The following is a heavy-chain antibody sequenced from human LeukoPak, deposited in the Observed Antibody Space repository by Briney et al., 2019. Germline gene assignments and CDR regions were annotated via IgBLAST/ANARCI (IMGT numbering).Heavy chain of an antibody. V-gene: IGHV1-46*01. J-gene: IGHJ4*02. CDR2: INPSGGST. CDR3: TRDRPLTGESFDY. CDR1: GYTFISYY. Sequence: GASVKVSCKASGYTFISYYMHLVRQAPGRGLEWMGIINPSGGSTGYAQRFQGRVTMTRDTSTSTVYMELSSLRSEDTAVYYCTRDRPLTGESFDYWGQGTLVTVSS. D-gene: IGHD7-27*01.